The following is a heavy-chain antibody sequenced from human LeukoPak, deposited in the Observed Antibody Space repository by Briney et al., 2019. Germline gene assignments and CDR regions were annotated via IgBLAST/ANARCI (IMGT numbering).Heavy chain of an antibody. CDR1: GCSFTTYW. V-gene: IGHV3-74*01. CDR3: ARDVYYYDSSGSVLDAFDI. D-gene: IGHD3-22*01. J-gene: IGHJ3*02. Sequence: GGSLRLSCAASGCSFTTYWMHWVRQAPGKGLVWVTRINSDGSITSYADSVKGRFTISRDNAKNTLYLQMNSLRAEDTAVYYCARDVYYYDSSGSVLDAFDIWGQGTMVTVSS. CDR2: INSDGSIT.